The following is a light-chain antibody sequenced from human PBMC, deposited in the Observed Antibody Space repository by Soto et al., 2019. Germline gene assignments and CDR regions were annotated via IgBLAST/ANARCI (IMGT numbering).Light chain of an antibody. V-gene: IGKV3-20*01. Sequence: EIVLTQSPGTLSLSPGERATLSCRASQSVSDSYLAWYQQKPGQAPRLLIYASSRATGIPDRVSGSGSGTDFTLPISILEPEDFAVYYCQHYGTSALFGPGTKVAIK. CDR2: AS. CDR3: QHYGTSAL. CDR1: QSVSDSY. J-gene: IGKJ3*01.